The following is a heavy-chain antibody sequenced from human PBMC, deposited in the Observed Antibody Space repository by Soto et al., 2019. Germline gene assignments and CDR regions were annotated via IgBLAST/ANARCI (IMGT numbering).Heavy chain of an antibody. CDR1: GFTFIYAW. V-gene: IGHV3-15*01. D-gene: IGHD6-13*01. Sequence: EVQLVESGGGLVKPGGSLRLSCEASGFTFIYAWMSWVRQAPGKGLEWVGHIKSNTDGRTTDYAAPVNGRFTISRDDSKTTLYLQMSSLKTEDTAVYYCTPDPILAAAGGSDPWGQGTLVTVSS. J-gene: IGHJ5*02. CDR2: IKSNTDGRTT. CDR3: TPDPILAAAGGSDP.